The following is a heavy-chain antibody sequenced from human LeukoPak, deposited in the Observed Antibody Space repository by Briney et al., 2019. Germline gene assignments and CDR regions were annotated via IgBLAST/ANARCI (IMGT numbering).Heavy chain of an antibody. CDR1: GFTFSNAW. J-gene: IGHJ3*02. Sequence: GGSLRLSCAASGFTFSNAWMSWVRQAPGKGLEWVGRIKSKTDGGTTDYAAPVKGRFTISRDDSKNTLYLQMNSLRAEDTAVYYCARGGSYLSAFDIWGQGTMVTVSS. D-gene: IGHD1-26*01. CDR3: ARGGSYLSAFDI. V-gene: IGHV3-15*01. CDR2: IKSKTDGGTT.